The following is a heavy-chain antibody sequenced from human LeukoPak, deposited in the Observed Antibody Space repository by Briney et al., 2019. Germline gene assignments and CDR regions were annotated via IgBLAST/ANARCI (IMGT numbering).Heavy chain of an antibody. CDR3: ARECYDVWTGENDWFDP. D-gene: IGHD3-3*01. V-gene: IGHV4-59*01. Sequence: SETLSLTCTVSGRSISSYYWSSIRQPPAKGLEWTGYIYDSGSTNYNPSLKSRVTISVDTSKNQFSLKLSSVTAADTAVYYCARECYDVWTGENDWFDPWGQGTLVTVSS. CDR1: GRSISSYY. CDR2: IYDSGST. J-gene: IGHJ5*02.